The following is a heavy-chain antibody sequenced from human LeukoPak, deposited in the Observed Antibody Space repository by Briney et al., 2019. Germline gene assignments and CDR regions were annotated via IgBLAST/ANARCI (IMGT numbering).Heavy chain of an antibody. D-gene: IGHD6-13*01. CDR3: ARLKYWAAGSYYFDY. CDR1: GGSISSSSYC. Sequence: SETLSLTCTVSGGSISSSSYCWGCIRQPPGKGLEWIVAIYYSGSTYYNPSLKSRVTISVDTSKNQFSLKLSSVTAADTAVYYCARLKYWAAGSYYFDYWGQGTLVTVSS. J-gene: IGHJ4*02. CDR2: IYYSGST. V-gene: IGHV4-39*01.